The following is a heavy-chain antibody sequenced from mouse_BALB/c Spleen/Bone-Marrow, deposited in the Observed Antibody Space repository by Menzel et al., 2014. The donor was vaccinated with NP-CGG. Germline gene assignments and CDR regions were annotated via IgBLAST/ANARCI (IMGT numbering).Heavy chain of an antibody. Sequence: EVKLVESGPSVVKPSQTLSLTCSVTGDSITSGFWNWIRKFPGNKLEYMGYISYGGTTYYNPSLKSRISFTRDTSKNQYYLQLISVTTEDTATYFCARWYFGNHYAMDYWGQGTSVTVSS. J-gene: IGHJ4*01. D-gene: IGHD2-1*01. V-gene: IGHV3-8*02. CDR3: ARWYFGNHYAMDY. CDR1: GDSITSGF. CDR2: ISYGGTT.